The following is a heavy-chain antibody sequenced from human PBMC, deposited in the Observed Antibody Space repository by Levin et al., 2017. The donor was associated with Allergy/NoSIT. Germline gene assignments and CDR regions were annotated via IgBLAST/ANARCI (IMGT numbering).Heavy chain of an antibody. Sequence: GESLKISCKASGYTFTGYYMHWVRQAPGQGLEWMGWINPNSGGTNYAQKFQGRVTMTRDTSISTAYMELSRLRSDDTAVYYCAREHDRIMGSGSPNNWFDPWGQGTLVTVSS. V-gene: IGHV1-2*02. CDR3: AREHDRIMGSGSPNNWFDP. D-gene: IGHD3-10*01. CDR1: GYTFTGYY. J-gene: IGHJ5*02. CDR2: INPNSGGT.